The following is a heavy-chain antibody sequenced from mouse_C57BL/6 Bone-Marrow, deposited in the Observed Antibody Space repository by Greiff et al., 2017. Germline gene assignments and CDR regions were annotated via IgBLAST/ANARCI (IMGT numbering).Heavy chain of an antibody. CDR1: GYAFSSYW. D-gene: IGHD4-1*01. V-gene: IGHV1-80*01. CDR2: IYPGDGDT. Sequence: VQLQQSGAELVKPGASVKISCKASGYAFSSYWMNWVKQRPGKGLEWIGQIYPGDGDTNYNGKFKGKATLTADKSSSTAYMQLSSLTSEDSAVYFCARWNWDCAMDYWGQGTSVTVSS. J-gene: IGHJ4*01. CDR3: ARWNWDCAMDY.